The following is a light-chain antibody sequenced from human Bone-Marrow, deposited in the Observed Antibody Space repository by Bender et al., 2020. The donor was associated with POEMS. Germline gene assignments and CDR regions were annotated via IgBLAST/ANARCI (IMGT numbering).Light chain of an antibody. J-gene: IGLJ1*01. CDR1: SSDS. CDR2: EVS. Sequence: QSALTQPASVSGSPGQSISISCTGTSSDSVSWYQQYPGKAPTLIIFEVSNRPSGASDRLSGSKSGNTASLTISGLQAEDEADYYCYSYTDSTSTGVFGTGTKVTVL. CDR3: YSYTDSTSTGV. V-gene: IGLV2-14*01.